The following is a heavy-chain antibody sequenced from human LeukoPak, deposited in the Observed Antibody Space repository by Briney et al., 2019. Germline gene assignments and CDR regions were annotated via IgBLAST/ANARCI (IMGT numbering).Heavy chain of an antibody. V-gene: IGHV3-30*03. CDR2: ISYDGSNK. D-gene: IGHD3-10*01. CDR3: ARRAGSAESHSIDY. CDR1: GFTFSSYG. J-gene: IGHJ4*02. Sequence: GGSLRLSCAASGFTFSSYGMHWVRQAPGKGLEWVAVISYDGSNKYYADSVKGRFTISRDNSKNTLYLQMNSLRAEDTAVYYCARRAGSAESHSIDYWGQGTLVTVSS.